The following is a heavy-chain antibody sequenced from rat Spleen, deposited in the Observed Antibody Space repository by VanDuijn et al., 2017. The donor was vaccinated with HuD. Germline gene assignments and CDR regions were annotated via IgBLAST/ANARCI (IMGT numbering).Heavy chain of an antibody. J-gene: IGHJ3*01. V-gene: IGHV5-29*01. CDR1: GFTFSDFF. Sequence: EVQLVESDGGLVQPGRSLKLSCAASGFTFSDFFMAWVRQAPAKGLEWVATIGTDGINTYYRDSVKGRFTISRDNTKNTLYLRMDNLRSEDTATYYCARAGYLRDWYFDFWGRGSLVTVSS. CDR2: IGTDGINT. D-gene: IGHD2-2*01. CDR3: ARAGYLRDWYFDF.